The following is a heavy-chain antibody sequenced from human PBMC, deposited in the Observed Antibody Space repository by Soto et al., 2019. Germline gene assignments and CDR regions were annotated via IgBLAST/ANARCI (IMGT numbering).Heavy chain of an antibody. Sequence: EVQLLESGGGLVQPGGSLRLSCAASGFTFSTYAMSWVRQAPGKGLEWVSAISGSGGSTYYADSVKGRFTISRDNSKNTLYLQRSSLRAEDTALYYCAKDRFYYDSSSYYYDAFDIWGQGTMVTVSS. V-gene: IGHV3-23*01. CDR1: GFTFSTYA. CDR3: AKDRFYYDSSSYYYDAFDI. D-gene: IGHD3-22*01. CDR2: ISGSGGST. J-gene: IGHJ3*02.